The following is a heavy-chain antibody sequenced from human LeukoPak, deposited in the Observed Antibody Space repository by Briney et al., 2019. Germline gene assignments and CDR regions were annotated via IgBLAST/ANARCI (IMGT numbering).Heavy chain of an antibody. Sequence: GGSLRLSCAASGFTFDDYAMHWVRQAPGKGLECVSLISWDGGSTYYADSVKGRFTISRDNSKNSLYLQMNSLRAEDTALYYCAKTPQPYYDILTGASDYGMDVWGKGTTVTVSS. J-gene: IGHJ6*04. V-gene: IGHV3-43D*04. D-gene: IGHD3-9*01. CDR1: GFTFDDYA. CDR2: ISWDGGST. CDR3: AKTPQPYYDILTGASDYGMDV.